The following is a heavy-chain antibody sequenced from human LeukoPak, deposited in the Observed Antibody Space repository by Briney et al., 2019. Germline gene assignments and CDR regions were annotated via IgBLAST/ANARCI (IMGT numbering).Heavy chain of an antibody. V-gene: IGHV1-8*03. CDR2: MNPNSGNT. J-gene: IGHJ6*03. CDR3: ARAGSSGWTYYYYYYMDV. CDR1: GYTFTSYD. D-gene: IGHD6-19*01. Sequence: ASVKVSCKASGYTFTSYDINWVRQATGQGLEWMGWMNPNSGNTGYAQKFQGRVTITRNTSISTAYMELSSLRSEDTAVYYCARAGSSGWTYYYYYYMDVWGKGTTVTVSS.